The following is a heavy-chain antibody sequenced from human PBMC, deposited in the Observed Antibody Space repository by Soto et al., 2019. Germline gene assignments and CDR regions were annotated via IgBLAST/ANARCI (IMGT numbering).Heavy chain of an antibody. J-gene: IGHJ4*02. Sequence: EVQLVESGGGLIQPGGSLRLSCAATGFTFSSHYMTWVRQAPGKGLEWVSIIYSGGSTYYADSVKGRFTISRDNSKNTVYLQMNSPRAEDTAVYYGARGGSAVARVDYWGQGTLVTVSA. CDR3: ARGGSAVARVDY. V-gene: IGHV3-53*01. CDR2: IYSGGST. CDR1: GFTFSSHY. D-gene: IGHD6-19*01.